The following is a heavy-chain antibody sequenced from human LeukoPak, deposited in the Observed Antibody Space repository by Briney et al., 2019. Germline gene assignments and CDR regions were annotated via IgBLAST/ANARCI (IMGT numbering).Heavy chain of an antibody. Sequence: GRSLRLSCAASGFTFSSYAMHWVRQAPGKGLEGVAVISYDGSNKYYADSVKGRFTISRDNSKNTLYLQMNSLRAEDTAVYYCARDDYYYGMDVWGQGTTVTVSS. CDR2: ISYDGSNK. CDR3: ARDDYYYGMDV. CDR1: GFTFSSYA. V-gene: IGHV3-30*04. J-gene: IGHJ6*02.